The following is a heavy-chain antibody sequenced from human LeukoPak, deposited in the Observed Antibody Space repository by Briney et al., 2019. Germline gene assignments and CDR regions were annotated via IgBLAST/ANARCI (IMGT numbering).Heavy chain of an antibody. D-gene: IGHD5-18*01. V-gene: IGHV5-51*01. J-gene: IGHJ4*02. CDR3: ARQTAMGRSGDY. Sequence: AGESLKISCKASGYSFTSYWIGWVRQMPGKGLEWMGIIDPSDSETRYTPSLQGQVTISADKSLSTAYLQWNSLKASDTAMYFCARQTAMGRSGDYWGQGTLVTVSS. CDR2: IDPSDSET. CDR1: GYSFTSYW.